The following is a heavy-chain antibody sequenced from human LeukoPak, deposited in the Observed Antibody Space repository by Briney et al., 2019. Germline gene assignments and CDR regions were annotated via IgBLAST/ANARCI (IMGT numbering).Heavy chain of an antibody. Sequence: PSETLSLTCTVSGGSISSSSYYWAWIRQPPGKGLEWIGSIYYSGITYYNPSLKSRVTISVDTSRNQFSLRLSSVTAADMAVYYCARQDWSHWGQGTLVTVSS. D-gene: IGHD3-3*01. CDR1: GGSISSSSYY. CDR2: IYYSGIT. CDR3: ARQDWSH. J-gene: IGHJ4*02. V-gene: IGHV4-39*01.